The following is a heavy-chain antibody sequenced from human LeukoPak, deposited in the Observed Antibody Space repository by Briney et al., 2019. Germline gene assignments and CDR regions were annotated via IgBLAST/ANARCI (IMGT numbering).Heavy chain of an antibody. D-gene: IGHD1-1*01. V-gene: IGHV4-34*01. CDR2: INHSGST. J-gene: IGHJ6*03. CDR1: GGSFSGYY. Sequence: SETLSLTCAAYGGSFSGYYWSWIRQPPGKGLEWIEEINHSGSTNYNPSLKSRVPISVDTSKNQFSLKLSSVTAAATAVYYCARDHYWRGGYYMDVWGKGTTVTVSS. CDR3: ARDHYWRGGYYMDV.